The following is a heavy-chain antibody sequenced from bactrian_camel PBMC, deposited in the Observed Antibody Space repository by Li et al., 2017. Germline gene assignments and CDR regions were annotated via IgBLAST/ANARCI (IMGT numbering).Heavy chain of an antibody. CDR3: AADLLLMRPLEASEYQY. Sequence: HVQLVESGGGSVQTRGSLRLSCVVSGHAWRSYCMVWTRQAPGKEREGVAVIDRYGRASYADSVKGRFAIWQDNAKATVYLEINYLRPEDTAMYYCAADLLLMRPLEASEYQYWGQGTQVTVS. CDR1: GHAWRSYC. J-gene: IGHJ4*01. CDR2: IDRYGRA. V-gene: IGHV3S53*01. D-gene: IGHD8*01.